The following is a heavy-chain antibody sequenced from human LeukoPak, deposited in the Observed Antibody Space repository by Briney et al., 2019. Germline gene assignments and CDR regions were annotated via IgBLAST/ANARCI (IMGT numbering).Heavy chain of an antibody. D-gene: IGHD6-13*01. CDR1: GGTFSSYA. J-gene: IGHJ1*01. CDR3: ARTTEKYSSSWSPFQH. CDR2: IIPILGIA. Sequence: ASVKVSCKASGGTFSSYAISWVRQAPGQGLEWMGRIIPILGIANYAQKFQGRVTITADKSTSTAYMELSSLRSDDTAVYYCARTTEKYSSSWSPFQHWGQGTLVTVSS. V-gene: IGHV1-69*04.